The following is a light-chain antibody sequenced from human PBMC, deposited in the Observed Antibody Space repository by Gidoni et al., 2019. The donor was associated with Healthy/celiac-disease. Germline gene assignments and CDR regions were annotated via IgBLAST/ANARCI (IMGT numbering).Light chain of an antibody. CDR3: QQANSFPLT. CDR1: QGISSW. CDR2: AAS. Sequence: DTQLSPSPSSVSASVGDRVTITCRASQGISSWLVWYQQKPGKAPKLLIYAASSLQSGVPSRFSGSGSGTDFTLTISSLQPEDFATYYCQQANSFPLTFGGGTKVEIK. V-gene: IGKV1-12*01. J-gene: IGKJ4*01.